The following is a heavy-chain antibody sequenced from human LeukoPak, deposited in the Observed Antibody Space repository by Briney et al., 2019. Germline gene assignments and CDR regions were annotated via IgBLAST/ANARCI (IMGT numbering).Heavy chain of an antibody. CDR1: GYTFTSYG. CDR3: ARDLEDFWSGYYYFDY. CDR2: ISAYNGNT. V-gene: IGHV1-18*01. Sequence: GASVKVSCKASGYTFTSYGISWVRQAPGQGLEWMGWISAYNGNTNYAQKLQGRVTMTTDTSTSTAYMELRSLRSDDTAVYYCARDLEDFWSGYYYFDYWGQGTLVTVSS. J-gene: IGHJ4*02. D-gene: IGHD3-3*01.